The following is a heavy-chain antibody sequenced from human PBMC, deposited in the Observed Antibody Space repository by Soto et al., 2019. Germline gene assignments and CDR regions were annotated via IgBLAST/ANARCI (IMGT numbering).Heavy chain of an antibody. V-gene: IGHV4-61*01. CDR3: ARGLILLVPAGTPTPYGSSSGYDY. D-gene: IGHD6-6*01. CDR2: IYYSGST. J-gene: IGHJ4*02. CDR1: GGSVSSGSYY. Sequence: KASETLSLTCTVSGGSVSSGSYYWSWIRQPPGKGLEWIGYIYYSGSTNYNPSLKSRVTISVDTSKNQFSLNLSSVTAADTAVYFCARGLILLVPAGTPTPYGSSSGYDYWGEGTLVTVSS.